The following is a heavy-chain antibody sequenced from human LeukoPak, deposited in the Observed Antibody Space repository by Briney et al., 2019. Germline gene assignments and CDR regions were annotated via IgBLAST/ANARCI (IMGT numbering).Heavy chain of an antibody. V-gene: IGHV3-64*01. D-gene: IGHD1-26*01. CDR2: ISSNGGST. CDR3: ARGERGSYGY. Sequence: GGSLRLSCAASGFTFSSYAMHWVRQAPGKGLEYVSAISSNGGSTYYANSVKGRFTISRDNSKNTLYLQMGSLRAEDVAVYYCARGERGSYGYWGQGTLVTVSS. J-gene: IGHJ4*02. CDR1: GFTFSSYA.